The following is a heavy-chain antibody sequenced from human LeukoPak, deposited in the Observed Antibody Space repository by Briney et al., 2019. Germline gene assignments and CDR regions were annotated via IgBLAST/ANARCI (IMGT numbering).Heavy chain of an antibody. J-gene: IGHJ5*02. CDR1: GGSISSYY. CDR3: ASGSYYAGS. D-gene: IGHD1-26*01. CDR2: IYYSGST. Sequence: SETLSLTCTVSGGSISSYYWSWIRQPPGKGLEWIGYIYYSGSTNYNPSLKSRVTISVDTSKNQFSLKLSSVTAADTAVYYCASGSYYAGSWGQGTLVTVST. V-gene: IGHV4-59*01.